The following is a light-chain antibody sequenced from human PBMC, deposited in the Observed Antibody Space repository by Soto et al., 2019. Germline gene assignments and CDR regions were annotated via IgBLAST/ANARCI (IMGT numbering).Light chain of an antibody. Sequence: QSALTQPPSASGSPGQSVTISCTGTSSDVGGYQYVSWYQQYPGKAPKLMIYAVNKRPSGVPDRFSGSRSGNTASLTVSGLEDEDEADYYCSSYAGSNNYVFGTGTKLTVL. CDR3: SSYAGSNNYV. J-gene: IGLJ1*01. CDR2: AVN. V-gene: IGLV2-8*01. CDR1: SSDVGGYQY.